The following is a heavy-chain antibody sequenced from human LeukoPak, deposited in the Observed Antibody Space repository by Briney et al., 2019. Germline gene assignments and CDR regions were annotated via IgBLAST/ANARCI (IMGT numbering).Heavy chain of an antibody. D-gene: IGHD2-2*02. V-gene: IGHV4-34*01. J-gene: IGHJ6*03. Sequence: SETLSLTCAVYGGSFSGYYWSWIRQPPGKGLEWIGEINHSGSTNYNPSLKSRVTISVDTSKNQFSLKLSSVTAADTAVYYCARGAPSALGYCSSTSCYKGARYYYYYMDVWGKGTTVTVSS. CDR3: ARGAPSALGYCSSTSCYKGARYYYYYMDV. CDR1: GGSFSGYY. CDR2: INHSGST.